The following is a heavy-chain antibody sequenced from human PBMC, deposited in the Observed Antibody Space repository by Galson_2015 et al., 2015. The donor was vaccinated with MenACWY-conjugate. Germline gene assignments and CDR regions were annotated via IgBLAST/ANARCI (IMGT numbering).Heavy chain of an antibody. CDR2: VTPTLDTA. J-gene: IGHJ6*03. CDR3: ASPLLGTEAYMDV. Sequence: SVKVSCKASGGAFTSYAISWARQAPGQGLEWMGGVTPTLDTANYAQDFRGRVSMTVDESTSTAHMELSDLRSEDTAVYYCASPLLGTEAYMDVWGEGTSVTVSS. D-gene: IGHD2-21*02. V-gene: IGHV1-69*13. CDR1: GGAFTSYA.